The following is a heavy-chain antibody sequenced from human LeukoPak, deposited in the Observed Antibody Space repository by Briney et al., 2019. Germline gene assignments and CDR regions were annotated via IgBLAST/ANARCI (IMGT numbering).Heavy chain of an antibody. CDR3: ARGASCSSTSCFEAFDI. D-gene: IGHD2-2*01. Sequence: PSETLSLTCTDSGGSISSYYWSWIRQPAGKGLEWIGRIYTSGSTNYNPSLKSRVTMSVDTSKNQFSLKLSSVTAADTAVYYCARGASCSSTSCFEAFDIWGQGTMVTVSS. V-gene: IGHV4-4*07. CDR1: GGSISSYY. J-gene: IGHJ3*02. CDR2: IYTSGST.